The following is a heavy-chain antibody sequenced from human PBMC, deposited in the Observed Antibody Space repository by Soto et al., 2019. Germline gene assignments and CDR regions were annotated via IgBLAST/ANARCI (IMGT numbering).Heavy chain of an antibody. D-gene: IGHD6-19*01. Sequence: GGSLILSCAASGFTFSSYAMSWVRQAPGKGLEWVSAISGSGGSTYYADSVKGRFTISRDNSKNTLYLQMNSLRAEDTAVYYCALGIAVAGHNWFDPWGQGTLVTVSS. CDR3: ALGIAVAGHNWFDP. CDR2: ISGSGGST. CDR1: GFTFSSYA. J-gene: IGHJ5*02. V-gene: IGHV3-23*01.